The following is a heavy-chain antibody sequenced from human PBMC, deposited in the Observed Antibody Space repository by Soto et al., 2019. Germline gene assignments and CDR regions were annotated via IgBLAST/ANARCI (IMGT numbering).Heavy chain of an antibody. V-gene: IGHV3-11*06. CDR2: ISSSSSYT. Sequence: AGGSLRLSCAASGFTFSDYYMSWIRQAPGKGLEWVSYISSSSSYTNYADSVKGRFTISRDNAKNSLYLQMNSLRAEDTAVYYCARDIVVVPAAMIFDYYYGMDVWGQGTTVTVSS. CDR3: ARDIVVVPAAMIFDYYYGMDV. J-gene: IGHJ6*02. CDR1: GFTFSDYY. D-gene: IGHD2-2*01.